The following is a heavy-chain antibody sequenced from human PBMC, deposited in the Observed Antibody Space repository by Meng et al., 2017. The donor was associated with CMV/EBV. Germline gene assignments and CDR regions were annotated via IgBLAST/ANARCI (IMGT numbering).Heavy chain of an antibody. J-gene: IGHJ4*02. Sequence: GGSLRLSCAASGFTFSSYAMSWVRQAPGKGLEWVSAISGSGGSTYYADSVKGRFTISRDNSKNTLYLQMNSLRAEDTAVYYCAKGGYYDSSGPLPSFDYWGQGTLVTSPQ. V-gene: IGHV3-23*01. D-gene: IGHD3-22*01. CDR1: GFTFSSYA. CDR3: AKGGYYDSSGPLPSFDY. CDR2: ISGSGGST.